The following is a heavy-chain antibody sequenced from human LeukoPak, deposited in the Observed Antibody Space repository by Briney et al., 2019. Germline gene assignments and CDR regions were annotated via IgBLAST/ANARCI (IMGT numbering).Heavy chain of an antibody. Sequence: SETLSLTCTVSGGSISSYYWSWIRQPPGKGLEWIGHISNSGNTNYNPSLKSRVTISLDTSKNQLSLRLTSVTAADTAVYYCARAGGDTTMAQDLDYWAREPWSPSPQ. CDR1: GGSISSYY. J-gene: IGHJ4*02. CDR2: ISNSGNT. V-gene: IGHV4-59*12. D-gene: IGHD5-18*01. CDR3: ARAGGDTTMAQDLDY.